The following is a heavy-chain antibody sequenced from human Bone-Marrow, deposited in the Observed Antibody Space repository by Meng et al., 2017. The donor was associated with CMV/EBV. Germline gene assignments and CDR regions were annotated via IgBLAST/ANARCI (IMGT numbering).Heavy chain of an antibody. J-gene: IGHJ6*02. CDR1: GGSVSGRNW. CDR2: TYHTGTS. CDR3: ARTLEGSWGGMDV. D-gene: IGHD6-13*01. Sequence: GSLRLSCAVSGGSVSGRNWWSWVRQSPGKGLEWIGETYHTGTSNYKPSLKSRVTISLDKSKNHFSLKLSSVTAADTAVYYCARTLEGSWGGMDVWGQGTTVTVSS. V-gene: IGHV4-4*02.